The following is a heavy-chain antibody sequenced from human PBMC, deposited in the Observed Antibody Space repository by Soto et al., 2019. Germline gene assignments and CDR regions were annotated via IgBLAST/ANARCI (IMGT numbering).Heavy chain of an antibody. V-gene: IGHV4-34*01. J-gene: IGHJ4*02. CDR3: ARDGQIVGATTFDY. CDR1: GGSFSGYY. CDR2: INHSGST. D-gene: IGHD1-26*01. Sequence: SETLSLTCAVYGGSFSGYYWSWIRQPPGKGLEWIGEINHSGSTNYNPSLKSRVTISVDTSKNQFSLKLSSVTAADTAVYYCARDGQIVGATTFDYWGQGTLVTVSS.